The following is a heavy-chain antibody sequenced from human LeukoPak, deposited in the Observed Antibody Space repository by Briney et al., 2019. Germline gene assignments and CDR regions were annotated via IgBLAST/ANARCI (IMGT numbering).Heavy chain of an antibody. Sequence: GGSLRLSCAASGFTFDDYAMHWVRQAPGKGLEWVSGISWNSGSIGYADSVKGRFTISRDNAKNSLYLQMNSLRAEDTALYYCAKGGYMVRGVIRFDPWGQGTLVTVSS. J-gene: IGHJ5*02. CDR2: ISWNSGSI. V-gene: IGHV3-9*01. CDR3: AKGGYMVRGVIRFDP. CDR1: GFTFDDYA. D-gene: IGHD3-10*01.